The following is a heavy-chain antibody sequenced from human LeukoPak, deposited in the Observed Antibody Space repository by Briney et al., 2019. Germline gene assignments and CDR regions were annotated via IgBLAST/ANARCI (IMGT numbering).Heavy chain of an antibody. J-gene: IGHJ4*02. D-gene: IGHD6-19*01. CDR2: LSGSGGST. CDR1: GFTFSSYA. V-gene: IGHV3-23*01. Sequence: QPGGSLRLSCAASGFTFSSYAMSWVRQAPGKGLEWFSALSGSGGSTYYADSVKGRFTISRDNSTNTLYLQMNSLRAEDTAVYYCPKDLWLEAYYFDYWGQGTLVTVSS. CDR3: PKDLWLEAYYFDY.